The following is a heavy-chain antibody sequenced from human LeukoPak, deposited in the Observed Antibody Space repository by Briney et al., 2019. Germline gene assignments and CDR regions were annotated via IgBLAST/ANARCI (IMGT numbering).Heavy chain of an antibody. D-gene: IGHD5-24*01. CDR2: IYSGGST. CDR3: ARGKGGGYWGFDP. J-gene: IGHJ5*02. Sequence: GGPLRLSCAASGFTVSSNYMSWVRQAPGKGLEWVSVIYSGGSTYYADSVKGRFTISRDNSKNTLYLQMNSLRAEDTAVYYCARGKGGGYWGFDPWGQGTLVTVSS. CDR1: GFTVSSNY. V-gene: IGHV3-53*01.